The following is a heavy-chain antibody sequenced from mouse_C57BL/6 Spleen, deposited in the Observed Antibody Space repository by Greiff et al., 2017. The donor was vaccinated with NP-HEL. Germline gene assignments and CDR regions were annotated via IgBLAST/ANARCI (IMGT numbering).Heavy chain of an antibody. D-gene: IGHD1-1*01. CDR2: LWSGGGE. V-gene: IGHV2-2*01. Sequence: QVQLKESGPGLVQPSQSLSITCTVSGFSLTSYGVHWVRQSPGKGLEWLGVLWSGGGEDYNAAFISRLSISKDNSRSQVFFKMNRLQADDTALYYCARSFNYYGSSDLRYFEVWGTGTTVTVSS. J-gene: IGHJ1*03. CDR3: ARSFNYYGSSDLRYFEV. CDR1: GFSLTSYG.